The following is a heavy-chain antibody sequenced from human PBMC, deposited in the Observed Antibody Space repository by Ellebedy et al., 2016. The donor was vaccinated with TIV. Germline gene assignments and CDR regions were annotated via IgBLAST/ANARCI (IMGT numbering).Heavy chain of an antibody. CDR3: AKGRGYSDAFDS. D-gene: IGHD5-18*01. CDR2: ISANGANT. CDR1: GFTFSRNV. J-gene: IGHJ3*01. V-gene: IGHV3-23*01. Sequence: GESLKISXAVSGFTFSRNVMNWVRQAPGKGLEWVSSISANGANTYDADSVKGRFTISRDNSKNTLYLQMNGLRAEDTAIYYCAKGRGYSDAFDSWGQGTMVTVS.